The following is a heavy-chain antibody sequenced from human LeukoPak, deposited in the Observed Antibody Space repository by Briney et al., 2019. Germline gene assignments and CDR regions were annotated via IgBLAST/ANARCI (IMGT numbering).Heavy chain of an antibody. Sequence: ASVKVSCKASGYTFTSYGISWVRQAPGQGREGRGWISAYNGNTNYPQKLQGRVTMTTDTSTSTAYMELRSLRSDDTAVYYCARDSLTIFRVVIIAPFNYYYYYSMDVWGQGTTVTVSS. CDR2: ISAYNGNT. CDR3: ARDSLTIFRVVIIAPFNYYYYYSMDV. J-gene: IGHJ6*02. D-gene: IGHD3-3*01. CDR1: GYTFTSYG. V-gene: IGHV1-18*01.